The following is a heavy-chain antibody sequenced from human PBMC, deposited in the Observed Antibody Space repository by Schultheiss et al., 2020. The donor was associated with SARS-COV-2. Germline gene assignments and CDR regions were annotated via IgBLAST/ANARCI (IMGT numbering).Heavy chain of an antibody. CDR2: IYYSGST. CDR1: GGSISSGGYY. V-gene: IGHV4-31*03. Sequence: SETLSLTCTVSGGSISSGGYYWSWIRQHPGKGLEWIGYIYYSGSTYYNPSLKSRVTISVDTSKNQFSLKLSSVTAADTAVYYCARVFGMAAAPRPFDPWGQGALVTVSS. J-gene: IGHJ5*02. CDR3: ARVFGMAAAPRPFDP. D-gene: IGHD6-25*01.